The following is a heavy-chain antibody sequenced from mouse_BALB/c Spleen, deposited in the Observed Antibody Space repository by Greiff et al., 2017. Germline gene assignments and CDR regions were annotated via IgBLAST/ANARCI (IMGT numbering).Heavy chain of an antibody. D-gene: IGHD1-1*02. J-gene: IGHJ3*01. CDR2: IWAGGST. CDR1: GFSLTSDG. V-gene: IGHV2-9*02. CDR3: GRDPTRVAAY. Sequence: VQVVESGPGLVAPSQSLSITCTVSGFSLTSDGVHWVRQPPGKGLEWLGVIWAGGSTNYNSSLMSRLSISKDNSKSQVFLKMNSLQTDDTAMYYCGRDPTRVAAYWGQGTLVTVSA.